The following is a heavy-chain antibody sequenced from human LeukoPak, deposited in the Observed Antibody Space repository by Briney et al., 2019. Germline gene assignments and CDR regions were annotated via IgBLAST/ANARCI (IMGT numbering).Heavy chain of an antibody. Sequence: PSETLSLTCAVYGGSFSGYYWSWIRQPPGKGLEWIGEINHSGSTYYNPSLKSRVTISVDTSKNQFSLKLSSVTAADTAVYYCASNTGSGSYYSPYYYMDVWGKGTTVTVSS. CDR1: GGSFSGYY. CDR3: ASNTGSGSYYSPYYYMDV. J-gene: IGHJ6*03. D-gene: IGHD3-10*01. CDR2: INHSGST. V-gene: IGHV4-34*01.